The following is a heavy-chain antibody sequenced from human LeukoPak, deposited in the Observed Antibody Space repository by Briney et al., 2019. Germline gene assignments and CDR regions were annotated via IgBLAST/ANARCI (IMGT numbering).Heavy chain of an antibody. CDR1: GGSSSGYY. CDR3: AGNLSGYGFDY. Sequence: SETLSLTCAVYGGSSSGYYWSWIRQPPGKGLEWIGEINHSGSTNYNPSLKSRVTISVDTSKNQFSLKLSSVTAADTAVYYCAGNLSGYGFDYWGKGTVVTVSS. D-gene: IGHD5-12*01. CDR2: INHSGST. J-gene: IGHJ4*02. V-gene: IGHV4-34*01.